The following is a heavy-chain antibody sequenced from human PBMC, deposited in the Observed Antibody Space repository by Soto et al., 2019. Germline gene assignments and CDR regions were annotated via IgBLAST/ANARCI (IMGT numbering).Heavy chain of an antibody. CDR3: ARGLTSGVFYDYIWGGYLPRTYGLDV. Sequence: EVQLVESGGGLVKPGGSLRLSCEAAGFAFNSYGINWVRQAPGKGLEWVSFISGSSGNIYYGDSVRGRFTISRDNAKKSVYRQMNSLRVEDTATYVCARGLTSGVFYDYIWGGYLPRTYGLDVWGQGTAVTVSS. J-gene: IGHJ6*02. CDR2: ISGSSGNI. D-gene: IGHD3-16*02. CDR1: GFAFNSYG. V-gene: IGHV3-21*02.